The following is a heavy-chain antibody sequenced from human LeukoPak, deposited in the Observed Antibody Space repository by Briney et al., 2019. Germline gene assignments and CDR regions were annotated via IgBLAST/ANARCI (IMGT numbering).Heavy chain of an antibody. J-gene: IGHJ4*02. D-gene: IGHD2-2*01. CDR1: GFTFDDYG. CDR3: ARANCSSTSCPLGY. V-gene: IGHV3-20*04. Sequence: PGGSLRLSCAASGFTFDDYGMSWVRQAPGKGLEWVSGINWNGGSTGYADSVKGRFTISRDNAENSLYLQMNSLRAEDTALYYCARANCSSTSCPLGYWGQGTLVTVSS. CDR2: INWNGGST.